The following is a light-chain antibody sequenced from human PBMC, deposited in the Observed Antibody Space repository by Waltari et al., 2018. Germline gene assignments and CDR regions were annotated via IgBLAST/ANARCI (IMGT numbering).Light chain of an antibody. CDR1: SGSIASNY. J-gene: IGLJ3*02. Sequence: NFMLTQPHSVSESPGKTVTISCTRSSGSIASNYVQWYQQRPGSSPTTVIYEDSQRPSGVPDRFSGSIDSSSNSASLTISGLKTGDEADYYCQSYDSSNQNWVFGGGTKLTVL. V-gene: IGLV6-57*01. CDR2: EDS. CDR3: QSYDSSNQNWV.